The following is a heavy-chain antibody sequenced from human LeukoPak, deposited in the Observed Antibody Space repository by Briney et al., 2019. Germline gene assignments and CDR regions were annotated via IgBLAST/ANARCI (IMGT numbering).Heavy chain of an antibody. CDR3: AKDWVPGGFGESPNHLHY. V-gene: IGHV3-30*18. D-gene: IGHD3-10*01. Sequence: GGSLRLSCAASGFSFSSYGMYWVRQAPGKGLEWVAVLSYDGGNRYYADSVKGRFTISRDNSKNTLYLQMNSLRADDTAVYFCAKDWVPGGFGESPNHLHYWGQGTLVTVSS. J-gene: IGHJ4*02. CDR1: GFSFSSYG. CDR2: LSYDGGNR.